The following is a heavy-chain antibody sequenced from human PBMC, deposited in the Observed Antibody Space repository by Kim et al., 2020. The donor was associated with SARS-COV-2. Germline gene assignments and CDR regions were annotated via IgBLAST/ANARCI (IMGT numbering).Heavy chain of an antibody. CDR1: GSTFSSYS. Sequence: GGSLRLSCAASGSTFSSYSMNWVRQAPGKGLEWVSSISSSSSYIYYADSVKGRFTISRDNAKNSLYLQMNSLRAEDTAVYYCARAPLAPDSDIWGSYSVGYYFDYWGQGTLVTVSS. V-gene: IGHV3-21*01. CDR3: ARAPLAPDSDIWGSYSVGYYFDY. CDR2: ISSSSSYI. D-gene: IGHD1-26*01. J-gene: IGHJ4*02.